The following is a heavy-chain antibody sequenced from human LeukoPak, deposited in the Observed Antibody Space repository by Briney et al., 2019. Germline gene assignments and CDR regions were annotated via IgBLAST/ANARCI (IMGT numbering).Heavy chain of an antibody. D-gene: IGHD6-13*01. J-gene: IGHJ5*02. CDR3: ARASFGIAAAGIEGDKWFDP. CDR2: INWNGGST. V-gene: IGHV3-20*04. Sequence: PGGSLRLSCAASGFTFDDYGMSWVRQAPGKGLEWVSGINWNGGSTGYADSVKGRFTISRDNAKNSLYLQMNSLRAEDTALYYCARASFGIAAAGIEGDKWFDPWGQGTLVTVSS. CDR1: GFTFDDYG.